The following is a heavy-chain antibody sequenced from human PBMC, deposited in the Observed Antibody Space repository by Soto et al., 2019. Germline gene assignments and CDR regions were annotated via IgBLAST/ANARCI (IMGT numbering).Heavy chain of an antibody. CDR2: IWYDGSNK. CDR1: GFTFSSYG. Sequence: LRLSCAASGFTFSSYGMHWVRQAPGKGLEWVAVIWYDGSNKYYADSVKGRFTISRDNSKNTLYLQMNSLKASDTAMYYCARGEMATISPFFDYWGQGTLVTVSS. D-gene: IGHD5-12*01. CDR3: ARGEMATISPFFDY. J-gene: IGHJ4*02. V-gene: IGHV3-33*01.